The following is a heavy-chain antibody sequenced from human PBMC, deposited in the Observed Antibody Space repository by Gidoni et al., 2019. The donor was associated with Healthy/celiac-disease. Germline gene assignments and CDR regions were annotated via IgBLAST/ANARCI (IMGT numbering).Heavy chain of an antibody. Sequence: EVQLVESGGGLVKPGGSLRLSCAASGFTFSSYSMNWVRQAPGKGLEWVSSISSSSSYIYYAASVKGRFTISRDNAKNSLYLQMNSLRAEDTAVYYCARVGRAYCGGDCNPGDYWGQGTLVTVSS. V-gene: IGHV3-21*01. J-gene: IGHJ4*02. CDR1: GFTFSSYS. CDR2: ISSSSSYI. CDR3: ARVGRAYCGGDCNPGDY. D-gene: IGHD2-21*02.